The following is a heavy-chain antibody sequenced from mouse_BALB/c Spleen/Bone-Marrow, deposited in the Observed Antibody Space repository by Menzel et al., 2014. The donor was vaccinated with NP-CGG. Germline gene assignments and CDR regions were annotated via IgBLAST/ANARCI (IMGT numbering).Heavy chain of an antibody. CDR2: IYPGSGST. CDR1: GYTFTSYW. V-gene: IGHV1S22*01. D-gene: IGHD2-1*01. J-gene: IGHJ1*01. Sequence: LQQSGSELVRPGASVKLSCKASGYTFTSYWMHWVKQRHGQGLEWIGNIYPGSGSTNYDEKFKSKGTLTVDTSSSTASMHLSSLTSEDSAVYFCARGDGIYWYFDVWGAGTTVTVSS. CDR3: ARGDGIYWYFDV.